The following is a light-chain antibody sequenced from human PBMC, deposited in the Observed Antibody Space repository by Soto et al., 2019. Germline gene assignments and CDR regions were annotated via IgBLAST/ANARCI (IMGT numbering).Light chain of an antibody. CDR3: ATWYSLLSLVV. J-gene: IGLJ2*01. V-gene: IGLV1-51*01. CDR2: DDN. CDR1: GSNTGSYS. Sequence: QSVLTQPPSVSAAPGQKVSISCSGSGSNTGSYSVSWYQTLPGTAPKLLIYDDNNRPSGIPDRFSASKSGTSATLGITGLQTGDEADDYCATWYSLLSLVVFGGGTKVTVL.